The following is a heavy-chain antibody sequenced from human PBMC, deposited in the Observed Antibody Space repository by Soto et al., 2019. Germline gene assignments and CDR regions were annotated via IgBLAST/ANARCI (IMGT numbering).Heavy chain of an antibody. CDR1: GYTFTGYY. J-gene: IGHJ4*02. Sequence: VASVKVSCKASGYTFTGYYMHWVRQAPGQGLEWMGWINPNSGGTNYAQKFQGRVTMTRDTSISTAYMELSRLRSDDTAVYYCARQGSSRYDFWSGYPYYFDYWGQGTLVTVSS. CDR3: ARQGSSRYDFWSGYPYYFDY. V-gene: IGHV1-2*02. D-gene: IGHD3-3*01. CDR2: INPNSGGT.